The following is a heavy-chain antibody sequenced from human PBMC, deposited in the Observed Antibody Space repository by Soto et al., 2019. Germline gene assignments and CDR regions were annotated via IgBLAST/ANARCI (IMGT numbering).Heavy chain of an antibody. CDR1: CGSISSSTFY. CDR3: AYFDWLPY. V-gene: IGHV4-39*05. CDR2: VYYDGTT. Sequence: SETPSLTCTFSCGSISSSTFYWGWIRQPPGKGLEWIGSVYYDGTTYYNPSLRSRVTISVDTSKNQFSLKMSSVTAADTAAYYCAYFDWLPYWGQGTLVTVS. D-gene: IGHD3-9*01. J-gene: IGHJ4*02.